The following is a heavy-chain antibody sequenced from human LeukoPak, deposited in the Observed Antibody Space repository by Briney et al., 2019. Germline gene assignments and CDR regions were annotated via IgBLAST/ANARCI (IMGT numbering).Heavy chain of an antibody. D-gene: IGHD3-10*01. V-gene: IGHV3-30*18. J-gene: IGHJ6*02. CDR2: ISYDGSDK. Sequence: GGSLRLSCAASGFTFSSYGMHWVRQAPGKGLERVAVISYDGSDKYYADAVKGRFTISRDDSKNTLYLQMNSLRAEDTAVYYCAKVGPSMVRGVEPLDYYYGMDVWGQGTTVTVSS. CDR1: GFTFSSYG. CDR3: AKVGPSMVRGVEPLDYYYGMDV.